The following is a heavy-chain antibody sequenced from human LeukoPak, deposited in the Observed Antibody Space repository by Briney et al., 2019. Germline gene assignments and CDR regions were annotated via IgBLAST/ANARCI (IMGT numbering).Heavy chain of an antibody. CDR1: GFTFSSYA. Sequence: EGSLRLSRAASGFTFSSYAMSWVRQAPGKGLEWVSAISGSGGSTYYADSVKGRFTISRDNSKNTLYLQMNSLRAEDTAVYYCAKDPRYCSSTSCHFFYYYYYMDVWGKGTTVTVSS. V-gene: IGHV3-23*01. CDR2: ISGSGGST. J-gene: IGHJ6*03. CDR3: AKDPRYCSSTSCHFFYYYYYMDV. D-gene: IGHD2-2*01.